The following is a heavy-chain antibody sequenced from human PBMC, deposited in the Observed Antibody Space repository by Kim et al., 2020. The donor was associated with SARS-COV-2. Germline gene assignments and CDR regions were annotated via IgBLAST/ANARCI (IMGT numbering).Heavy chain of an antibody. D-gene: IGHD3-3*01. Sequence: SETLSLTCAVYGGSFSGYYWSWIRQPPGKGLEWIGEINHSGSTNYNPSLKSRVTISVDTSKNQFSLKLSSVTAADTAVYYCARSQYKTVLRFLEWKDPLDYWGQGTLVTVSS. CDR3: ARSQYKTVLRFLEWKDPLDY. CDR1: GGSFSGYY. J-gene: IGHJ4*02. CDR2: INHSGST. V-gene: IGHV4-34*01.